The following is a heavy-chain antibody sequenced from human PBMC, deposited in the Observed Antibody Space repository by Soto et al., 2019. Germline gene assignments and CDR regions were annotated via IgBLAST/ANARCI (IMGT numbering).Heavy chain of an antibody. CDR3: ATLIKTYYDDSSGYSQDY. CDR1: RFKFSDYT. D-gene: IGHD3-22*01. J-gene: IGHJ4*02. Sequence: LRLSCSASRFKFSDYTMNWVRQAPAKCLEWVSSIGLRSAYIHYADAEKGRFIISRDDGNNALIQQMNRLRAEDTAVYYCATLIKTYYDDSSGYSQDYWGQGTLVTVSS. CDR2: IGLRSAYI. V-gene: IGHV3-21*01.